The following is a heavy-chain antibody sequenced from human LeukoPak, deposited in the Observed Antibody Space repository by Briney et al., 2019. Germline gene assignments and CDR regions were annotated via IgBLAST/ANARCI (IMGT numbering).Heavy chain of an antibody. CDR3: TTLPTSGVTGVDF. J-gene: IGHJ4*02. CDR2: IDPSDSYT. Sequence: SWIRQHPGKGLEWMGRIDPSDSYTHYSPSFQGHVTISADRSISTAYLQWRSLKASDTAMYYCTTLPTSGVTGVDFWGQGTLVTVSS. D-gene: IGHD7-27*01. V-gene: IGHV5-10-1*01.